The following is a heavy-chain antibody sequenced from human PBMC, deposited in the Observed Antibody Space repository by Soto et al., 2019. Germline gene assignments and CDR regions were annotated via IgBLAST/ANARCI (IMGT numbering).Heavy chain of an antibody. V-gene: IGHV4-34*01. CDR1: GGSFSGYY. CDR3: ARGRRYQLLSYYYYGMDV. Sequence: QVQLQQWGAGLLKPSETLSLTCAVYGGSFSGYYWSWIRQPPGKGLEWIGEINHSGSTNYNPSLKSRVTISVDTSKNQFSLKLSSATAADTAVYYCARGRRYQLLSYYYYGMDVWGQGTTVTVSS. CDR2: INHSGST. J-gene: IGHJ6*02. D-gene: IGHD2-2*01.